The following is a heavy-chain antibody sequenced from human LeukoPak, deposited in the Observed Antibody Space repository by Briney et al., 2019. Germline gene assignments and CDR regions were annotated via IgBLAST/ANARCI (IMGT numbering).Heavy chain of an antibody. CDR1: GGSISSYY. D-gene: IGHD6-13*01. V-gene: IGHV4-59*07. Sequence: KASDTLSLTCTVSGGSISSYYWSWIRQPPGKGLEWIGYIYYSGTTNYNPSLKSRVTISVDTSKNQFSLKLSSVTAADTAVYYCARGVYIAAAQYGYWGQGTLVTVSS. CDR3: ARGVYIAAAQYGY. J-gene: IGHJ4*02. CDR2: IYYSGTT.